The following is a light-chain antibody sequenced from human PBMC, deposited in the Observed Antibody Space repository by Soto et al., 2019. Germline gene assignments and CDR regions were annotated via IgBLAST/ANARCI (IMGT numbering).Light chain of an antibody. CDR2: GAF. J-gene: IGKJ5*01. Sequence: EIVLTQSPATLSLSPGERATLSCRASPSVTNYLAWYQQKPGQAPRLVIYGAFNRATGIPARFSGSGSGTDFTLTINSLEPEDFAVYYCQQRNIWPPVTFGQGTRLEI. CDR1: PSVTNY. V-gene: IGKV3-11*01. CDR3: QQRNIWPPVT.